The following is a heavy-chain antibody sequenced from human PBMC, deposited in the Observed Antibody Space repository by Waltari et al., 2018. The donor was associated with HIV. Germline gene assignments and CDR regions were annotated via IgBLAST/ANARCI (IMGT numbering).Heavy chain of an antibody. CDR1: GGSFSGYY. V-gene: IGHV4-34*01. CDR3: ARWGPMVQGVIINGYYYYGMDV. Sequence: QVQLQQWGAGLLKPSETLSLTCAVYGGSFSGYYWSWIRQPPGKGLEWIGEINHSGSTNYNPSLKSRVTISVDTSKNQFSLKLSAVTAADTAVYYCARWGPMVQGVIINGYYYYGMDVWGQGTTVTVSS. J-gene: IGHJ6*02. D-gene: IGHD3-10*01. CDR2: INHSGST.